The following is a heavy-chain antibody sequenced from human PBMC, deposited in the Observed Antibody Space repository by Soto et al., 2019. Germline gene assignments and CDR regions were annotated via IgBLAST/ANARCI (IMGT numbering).Heavy chain of an antibody. Sequence: EVQLLESGGGFVQPGGSLRLSCAASAFTFSSYAMGWVRQAPGKGLEWVSTIGGPGGDRTYYADPVKGRFAISRDNSRNTLYLQMNSLRADDTAVYYCVRRSAVHWEPFDYWGQGTVVSVSS. J-gene: IGHJ4*02. D-gene: IGHD1-26*01. CDR2: IGGPGGDRT. V-gene: IGHV3-23*01. CDR3: VRRSAVHWEPFDY. CDR1: AFTFSSYA.